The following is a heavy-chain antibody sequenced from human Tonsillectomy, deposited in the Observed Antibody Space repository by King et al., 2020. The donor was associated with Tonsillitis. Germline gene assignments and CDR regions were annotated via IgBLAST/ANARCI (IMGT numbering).Heavy chain of an antibody. CDR3: AGGRWRYKTTVSESWFDP. J-gene: IGHJ5*02. D-gene: IGHD4-17*01. V-gene: IGHV4-34*01. CDR1: GASFSGHY. Sequence: VQLQQWGEGLLKPSETLSLSCAAFGASFSGHYWTWIRHPPGKGLEWIGEITYDGDTNYNPSLRTRISLSVETSKNRFSLNVNPVPAADTAVYYCAGGRWRYKTTVSESWFDPWGPGTLVTVSS. CDR2: ITYDGDT.